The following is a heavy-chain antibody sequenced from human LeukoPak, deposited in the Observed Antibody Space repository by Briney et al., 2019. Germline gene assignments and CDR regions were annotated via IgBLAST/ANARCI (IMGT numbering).Heavy chain of an antibody. V-gene: IGHV1-18*01. Sequence: ASVKVSCKASGYTFTSYGISWVRQAPGQGLEWMGWINAYNGNTNYAQKLQGRVTMTTDTSTSTAYMELRSLRSDDTAVYYCARAPDYGDYSEYFQHWGQGTLVTVSS. J-gene: IGHJ1*01. CDR1: GYTFTSYG. CDR2: INAYNGNT. CDR3: ARAPDYGDYSEYFQH. D-gene: IGHD4-17*01.